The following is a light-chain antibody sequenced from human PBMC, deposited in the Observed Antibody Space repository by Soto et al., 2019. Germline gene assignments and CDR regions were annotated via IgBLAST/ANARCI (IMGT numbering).Light chain of an antibody. CDR1: QSVSSNS. CDR2: GAS. J-gene: IGKJ5*01. V-gene: IGKV3-20*01. Sequence: EIVLTQSPGPLSLYPGHRATLSYRASQSVSSNSLVWYQQKPGQAPRLXLFGASSRATGIPDRCSGSGSGTDLTLTISSLQSEDFAVYYCQQYKNWPPITFGQGTRLEIK. CDR3: QQYKNWPPIT.